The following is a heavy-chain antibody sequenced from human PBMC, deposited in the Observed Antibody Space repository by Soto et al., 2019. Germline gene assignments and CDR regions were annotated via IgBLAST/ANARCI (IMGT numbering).Heavy chain of an antibody. D-gene: IGHD5-18*01. CDR1: GYSFSSFW. J-gene: IGHJ5*02. Sequence: GESLKISCKVSGYSFSSFWITWVRQMPGKGLEWMGRIDPSDSYANYSPSFQGHVTFSADKSINTAYLQWSSLKAPDTAMYYCGRVRVDKAEGWFDPWGQGTLVTVSS. CDR3: GRVRVDKAEGWFDP. CDR2: IDPSDSYA. V-gene: IGHV5-10-1*01.